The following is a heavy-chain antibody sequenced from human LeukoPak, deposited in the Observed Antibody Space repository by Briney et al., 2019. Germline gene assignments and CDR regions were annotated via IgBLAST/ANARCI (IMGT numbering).Heavy chain of an antibody. CDR1: GFTFSSYS. CDR3: AELGITMIGGV. Sequence: GGSLRLSCAASGFTFSSYSMNWVRQAPGKGLEWVSSISGSGLSTYYADSVKGRFTISRDNSKNTLYLQMNSLRAEDTAVYYCAELGITMIGGVRGKGTTVTISS. D-gene: IGHD3-10*02. V-gene: IGHV3-23*01. CDR2: ISGSGLST. J-gene: IGHJ6*04.